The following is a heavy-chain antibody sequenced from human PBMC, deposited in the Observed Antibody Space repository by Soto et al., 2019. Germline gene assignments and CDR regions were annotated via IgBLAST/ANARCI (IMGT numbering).Heavy chain of an antibody. CDR2: ISYDGSNK. CDR3: ARDSVNSSSWGRAFDI. J-gene: IGHJ3*02. V-gene: IGHV3-30-3*01. Sequence: GGSLGLSCAASGFTFSSYAMHWVRQAPGKGLEWVAVISYDGSNKYYADSVKGRFTISRDNSKNTLYLQMNSLRAEDTAVYYCARDSVNSSSWGRAFDIWGQGTMVTVSS. D-gene: IGHD6-13*01. CDR1: GFTFSSYA.